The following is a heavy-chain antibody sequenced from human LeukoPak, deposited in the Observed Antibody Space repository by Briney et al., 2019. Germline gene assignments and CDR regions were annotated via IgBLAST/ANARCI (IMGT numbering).Heavy chain of an antibody. CDR1: GYTFTSYG. CDR2: ISAYNGNT. CDR3: ARVAVPYGPHPDTAMVNYYYYYGMDV. J-gene: IGHJ6*02. D-gene: IGHD5-18*01. Sequence: GASVKVSCKASGYTFTSYGISWVRQAPGQGPEWMGWISAYNGNTNYAQKLQGRVTMTTDTSTSTAYMELRSLRSDDTAVYYCARVAVPYGPHPDTAMVNYYYYYGMDVWGQGTTVTVSS. V-gene: IGHV1-18*01.